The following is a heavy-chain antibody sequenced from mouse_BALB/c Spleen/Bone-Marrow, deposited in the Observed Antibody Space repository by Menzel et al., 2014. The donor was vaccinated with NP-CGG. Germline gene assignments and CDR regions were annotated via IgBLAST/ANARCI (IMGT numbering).Heavy chain of an antibody. CDR2: INPSSGYT. CDR1: GYTFTSYT. Sequence: LARPGASVKMSCKASGYTFTSYTMHWVKQRPGQGLEWIGYINPSSGYTNYNQKFKDKATLTADKSSSTAYMKLSSLTSEDSAVYYCARESYGNWFAYWGQGTLVTVSA. CDR3: ARESYGNWFAY. J-gene: IGHJ3*01. V-gene: IGHV1-4*01. D-gene: IGHD2-1*01.